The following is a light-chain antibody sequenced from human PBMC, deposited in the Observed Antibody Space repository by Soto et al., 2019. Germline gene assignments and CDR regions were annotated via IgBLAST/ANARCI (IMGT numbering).Light chain of an antibody. CDR1: VKDVGGYNY. J-gene: IGLJ1*01. CDR3: SSYTSSSTYV. Sequence: QSLMTQPASVAASPGQSITVSCTGTVKDVGGYNYVAWYQQHPGKATKLMIYEVSNRPSGVSNRFSGSKSGNTASLTISGLQAEDEAHYYCSSYTSSSTYVFGTGTKVTVL. CDR2: EVS. V-gene: IGLV2-14*01.